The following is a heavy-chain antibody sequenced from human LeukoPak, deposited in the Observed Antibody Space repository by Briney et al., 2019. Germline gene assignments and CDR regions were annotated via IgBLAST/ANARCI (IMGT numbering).Heavy chain of an antibody. CDR2: IYYSGST. Sequence: SETLSLTCTVSGGSISSSSYYWGWIRQPPGKGLEWIGSIYYSGSTYYNPSLKSRVTISVDTSKNQFSLKLSSVTAADTAVYYCARDSSGYDWFYDYWGQGTLVTVSS. J-gene: IGHJ4*02. V-gene: IGHV4-39*07. D-gene: IGHD5-12*01. CDR1: GGSISSSSYY. CDR3: ARDSSGYDWFYDY.